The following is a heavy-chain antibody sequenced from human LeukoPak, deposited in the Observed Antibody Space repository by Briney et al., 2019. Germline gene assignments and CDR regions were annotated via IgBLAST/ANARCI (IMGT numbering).Heavy chain of an antibody. CDR1: GGSISSYY. D-gene: IGHD3-22*01. J-gene: IGHJ4*02. V-gene: IGHV4-59*01. Sequence: PSETLSLTCTVSGGSISSYYWSWIRHPPGKGLEWIGYIYYSGSTHYNPSLKSRVTISVDTSKNQFSLKLSSVTAADTAVYYCARVTDYYDSSGYHTGFDYWGQGTLVTVSS. CDR3: ARVTDYYDSSGYHTGFDY. CDR2: IYYSGST.